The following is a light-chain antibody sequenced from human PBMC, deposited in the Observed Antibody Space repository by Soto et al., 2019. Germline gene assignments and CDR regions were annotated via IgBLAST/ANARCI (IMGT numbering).Light chain of an antibody. Sequence: EIQQSQHSLSLSAHIRATTTVTCQASQNNNNYLNWYQQKPGRAPKLLIYDASNLEAGVPSRFRGSGSGTDFTFTISRLQPEDIATYYCQQYENLPTFGQGTRLEIK. CDR2: DAS. J-gene: IGKJ5*01. CDR3: QQYENLPT. CDR1: QNNNNY. V-gene: IGKV1-33*01.